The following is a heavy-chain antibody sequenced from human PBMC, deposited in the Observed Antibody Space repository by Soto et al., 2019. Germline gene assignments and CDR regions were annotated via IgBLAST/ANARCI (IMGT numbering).Heavy chain of an antibody. V-gene: IGHV1-8*01. D-gene: IGHD1-26*01. CDR3: ARATVWWVRSYYYMDV. CDR1: GYTFTSYY. Sequence: ASVKVSCKASGYTFTSYYINWVRQATGQGLEWMGWMNPNSGNTGYAQKFQGRVTMTRNTSISTAYMELSSLRSEDTAVYYCARATVWWVRSYYYMDVWRKGTTVTVS. J-gene: IGHJ6*03. CDR2: MNPNSGNT.